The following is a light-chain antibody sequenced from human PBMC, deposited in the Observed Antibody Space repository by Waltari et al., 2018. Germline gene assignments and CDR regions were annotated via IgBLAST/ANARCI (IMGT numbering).Light chain of an antibody. CDR1: TSALEHFNL. J-gene: IGLJ1*01. CDR3: YSYAGSSV. Sequence: QSALTQPASVSGSPGQSITIPRTGTTSALEHFNLGSRYQQHPGKAPKLIIYEGDKRPSGVSDRLTVSKSGNTASLTISGLQAEDEADYFCYSYAGSSVFGTGTKVTVL. V-gene: IGLV2-23*01. CDR2: EGD.